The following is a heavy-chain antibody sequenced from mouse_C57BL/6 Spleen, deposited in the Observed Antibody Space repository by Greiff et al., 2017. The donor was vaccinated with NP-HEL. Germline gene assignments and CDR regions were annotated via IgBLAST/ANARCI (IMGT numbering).Heavy chain of an antibody. Sequence: QVQLQQSGAELVRPGSSVKLSCKASGYTFTSYWMHWVKQRPIQGLEWIGNIDPSDSETHYNQKFKDKATLTVDKSSSTAYMQLSSLTSEDSAVYYCARIYGNYWYFDVWGTGTTVTVSS. CDR1: GYTFTSYW. D-gene: IGHD2-1*01. CDR2: IDPSDSET. V-gene: IGHV1-52*01. J-gene: IGHJ1*03. CDR3: ARIYGNYWYFDV.